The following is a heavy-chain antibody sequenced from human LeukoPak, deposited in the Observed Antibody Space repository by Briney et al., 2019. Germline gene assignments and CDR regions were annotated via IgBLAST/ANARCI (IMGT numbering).Heavy chain of an antibody. V-gene: IGHV1-2*02. D-gene: IGHD1-7*01. CDR2: INPDSGGT. Sequence: ASVKVSCKASGYTFTCYYMHWVRQAPGQGLEWMGWINPDSGGTNYAQKFQGRVTMTRDTSISTAYMELSRLRSDDTAVYYCARAPLYNWNYGAFDIWGQGTMVTVSS. CDR1: GYTFTCYY. J-gene: IGHJ3*02. CDR3: ARAPLYNWNYGAFDI.